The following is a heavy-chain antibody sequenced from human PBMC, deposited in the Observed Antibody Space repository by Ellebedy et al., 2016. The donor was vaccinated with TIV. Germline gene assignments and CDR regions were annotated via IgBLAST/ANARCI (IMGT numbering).Heavy chain of an antibody. J-gene: IGHJ1*01. D-gene: IGHD3-10*01. CDR1: GFTFDDYA. V-gene: IGHV3-9*01. Sequence: GGSLRLSCAASGFTFDDYAMQWVRQAPGKGLEWVSGISWNSGFIAYADSVKGRFTISRENAKKSLYLQMNALKTEDTAVYYCAKAQYGSGSYKAIQHWGQGTLVTVSS. CDR2: ISWNSGFI. CDR3: AKAQYGSGSYKAIQH.